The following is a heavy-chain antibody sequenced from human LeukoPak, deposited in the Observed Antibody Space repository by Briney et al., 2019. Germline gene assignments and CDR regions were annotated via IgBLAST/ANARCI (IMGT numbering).Heavy chain of an antibody. Sequence: SETLSLTCTVSGGSISGDSYYWGWIRQPPGKGLEWIGSIYYSGSTYYNPSLKSRVTISVDTSKSQVSLKLRSVTAADTAMYYCARLWSGYRPPDYWGQGTLVTVSS. CDR3: ARLWSGYRPPDY. CDR1: GGSISGDSYY. V-gene: IGHV4-39*01. J-gene: IGHJ4*02. D-gene: IGHD3-3*01. CDR2: IYYSGST.